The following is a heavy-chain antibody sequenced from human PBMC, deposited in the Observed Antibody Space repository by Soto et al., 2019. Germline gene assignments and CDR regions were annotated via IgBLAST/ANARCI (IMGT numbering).Heavy chain of an antibody. D-gene: IGHD3-16*01. J-gene: IGHJ3*02. V-gene: IGHV1-69*06. CDR3: ARGVTRGSGRILDAFYI. CDR2: IIPIFGTA. CDR1: GGTFSSYA. Sequence: QVQLVQSGAEVKKPGSSVKVSCKASGGTFSSYAISWVRQAPGQGLEWMGGIIPIFGTANYAQKFQGRVTITADKYTRTAYMELRSRRSQDTAVYYGARGVTRGSGRILDAFYIWGQGTMVTVSS.